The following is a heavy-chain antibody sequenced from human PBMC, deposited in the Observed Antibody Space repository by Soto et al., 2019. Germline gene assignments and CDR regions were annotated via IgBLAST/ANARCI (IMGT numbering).Heavy chain of an antibody. CDR3: ARVFSSGSGWMYYFDF. D-gene: IGHD6-19*01. CDR1: SDSIAGENW. J-gene: IGHJ4*02. V-gene: IGHV4-4*02. CDR2: VFHTGGT. Sequence: QVQLQESGPGLVKPSETLSLTCTVSSDSIAGENWWSWVRQPPGLGLEWIGEVFHTGGTNYNPSLKSRVTMEVDQSKNQFSLKLISATAADTAVYYCARVFSSGSGWMYYFDFWGQGTLVSVSS.